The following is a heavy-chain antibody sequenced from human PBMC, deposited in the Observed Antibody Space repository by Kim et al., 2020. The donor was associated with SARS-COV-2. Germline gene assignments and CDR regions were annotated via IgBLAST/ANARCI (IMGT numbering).Heavy chain of an antibody. CDR3: AKDRVSWRGITMIVVVETSYYYYGMDV. D-gene: IGHD3-22*01. J-gene: IGHJ6*02. Sequence: GGSLRLSCAASGFTFSSYAMSWVRQAPGKGLEWVSAISGSGGSTYYADSVKGRFTISRDNSKNTLYLQMNSLRAEDTAVYYCAKDRVSWRGITMIVVVETSYYYYGMDVWGQGTTVTVSS. V-gene: IGHV3-23*01. CDR2: ISGSGGST. CDR1: GFTFSSYA.